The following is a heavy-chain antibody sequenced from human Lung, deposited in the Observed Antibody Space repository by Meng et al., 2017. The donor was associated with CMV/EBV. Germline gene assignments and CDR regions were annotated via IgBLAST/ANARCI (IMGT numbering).Heavy chain of an antibody. CDR3: ARGGNFDP. J-gene: IGHJ5*02. CDR2: ISTNTGTP. Sequence: QFQMVKSVSELKTHGASVKVSCKASGYTFSTYHINWARQAHGRGLEGMGWISTNTGTPTYTQGFTGRFVFSLDTSVSTAYPQISSLKAEDTAVYYCARGGNFDPWGQGTLVTGSS. V-gene: IGHV7-4-1*02. D-gene: IGHD2/OR15-2a*01. CDR1: GYTFSTYH.